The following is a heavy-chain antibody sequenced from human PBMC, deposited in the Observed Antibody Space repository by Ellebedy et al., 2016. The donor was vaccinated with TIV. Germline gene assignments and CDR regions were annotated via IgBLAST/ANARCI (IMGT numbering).Heavy chain of an antibody. D-gene: IGHD3-22*01. CDR1: GYSFTGYY. J-gene: IGHJ4*02. CDR2: IHPDRGDT. CDR3: AKERFPYYDSSGTTGYFDC. Sequence: AASVTVSCKASGYSFTGYYIHWVRQAPGQGLEWLGWIHPDRGDTKYPQSFQVRVSMTRDTSSSTAYMELSGLTSDDTAIYYCAKERFPYYDSSGTTGYFDCWGQGTLVTVSS. V-gene: IGHV1-2*02.